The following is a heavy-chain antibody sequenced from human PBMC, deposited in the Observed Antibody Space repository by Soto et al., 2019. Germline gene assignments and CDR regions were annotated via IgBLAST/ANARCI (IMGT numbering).Heavy chain of an antibody. CDR1: GGSISSSSYY. CDR2: ISYSVST. Sequence: QLQLQESGPGLVKPSETLSLTCTVSGGSISSSSYYWGWIRQPPGKGLERIGSISYSVSTYYNPSRRSRVTISVDTSKHQCSMKLSSVIVADTAVYYCARVYYYYYYMDAWGKGTTVTVSS. J-gene: IGHJ6*03. CDR3: ARVYYYYYYMDA. V-gene: IGHV4-39*01.